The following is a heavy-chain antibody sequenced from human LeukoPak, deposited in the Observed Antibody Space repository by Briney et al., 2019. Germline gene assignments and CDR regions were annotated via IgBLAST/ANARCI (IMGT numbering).Heavy chain of an antibody. CDR3: ARDSPPYSSVPDY. CDR2: ISAYNGNT. D-gene: IGHD6-19*01. CDR1: GYTFTNYY. Sequence: ASVKVSCKASGYTFTNYYIHWVRQAPGQGLEWMGWISAYNGNTNYAQKLQGRVTMTTDTSTSTAYMELRSLRSDDTAVYYCARDSPPYSSVPDYWGQGTLVTVSS. V-gene: IGHV1-18*04. J-gene: IGHJ4*02.